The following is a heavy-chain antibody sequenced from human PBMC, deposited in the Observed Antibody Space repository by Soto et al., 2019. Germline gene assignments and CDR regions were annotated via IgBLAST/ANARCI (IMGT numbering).Heavy chain of an antibody. CDR2: VSGSAEST. Sequence: VKLLESGGGLVQPGGSLRLSCTASGFAFSSYAMSWVRQAPGKGLEWVSAVSGSAESTYYADSVKGRFTVSRDRSQNTLYLQMNSLRDEDTAVYYCAKDPSYYDFWSGPGGWFDPWGQGTLVTVSS. D-gene: IGHD3-3*01. CDR1: GFAFSSYA. CDR3: AKDPSYYDFWSGPGGWFDP. V-gene: IGHV3-23*01. J-gene: IGHJ5*02.